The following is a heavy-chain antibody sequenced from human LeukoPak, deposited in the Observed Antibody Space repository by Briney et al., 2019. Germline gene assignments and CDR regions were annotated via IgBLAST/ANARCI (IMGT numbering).Heavy chain of an antibody. Sequence: GRSLRLSCAASGFTFSSYAMHWVRQAPGKGLEWVANIKQDGSEKYYVDSVKGRFTISRDNAKNSLYLQMNSLRAEDTAVYYCARWGSWYWGQGTLVTVSS. CDR3: ARWGSWY. CDR2: IKQDGSEK. V-gene: IGHV3-7*01. CDR1: GFTFSSYA. D-gene: IGHD7-27*01. J-gene: IGHJ4*02.